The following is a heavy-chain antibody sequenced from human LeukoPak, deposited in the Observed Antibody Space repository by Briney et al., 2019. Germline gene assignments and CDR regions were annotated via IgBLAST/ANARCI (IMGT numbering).Heavy chain of an antibody. J-gene: IGHJ5*02. D-gene: IGHD6-13*01. CDR2: IYPNTGGT. Sequence: GASVKVSCNTSGYSFTNYHMHWVRLAPGQGLEWMGHIYPNTGGTSYAQRFQGRVTMTSDTSVSTVYMELSSLISDDTAAYYCARDGTGFDPWGQGTLVTVSS. CDR3: ARDGTGFDP. CDR1: GYSFTNYH. V-gene: IGHV1-2*06.